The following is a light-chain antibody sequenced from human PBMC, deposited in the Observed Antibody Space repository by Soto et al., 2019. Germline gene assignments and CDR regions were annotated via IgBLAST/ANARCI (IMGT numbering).Light chain of an antibody. CDR2: DVT. Sequence: QSALTQPRSVSGSPGQSVTISCTGTSGDVGGYNYVSWYQQHPGKAPKVMIYDVTKRPSGVPDRFSGSKSANTASLTIFGLQAEDEADYYCCSYAGIYTHGVFGGGTKLTVL. V-gene: IGLV2-11*01. CDR1: SGDVGGYNY. CDR3: CSYAGIYTHGV. J-gene: IGLJ3*02.